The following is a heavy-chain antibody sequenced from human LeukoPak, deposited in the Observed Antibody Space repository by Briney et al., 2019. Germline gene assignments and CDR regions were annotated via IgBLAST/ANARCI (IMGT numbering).Heavy chain of an antibody. J-gene: IGHJ4*02. Sequence: GGSLRLSCAASGFTFSSYAMSWVRQAPGKGLEWVSAIRGSGGSTYYADSVKGRFTISRDNSKNTLYLQMNSLRAEDTAVYYCAKDIRYYDFWSGYYTADYWGQGTLVTVSS. D-gene: IGHD3-3*01. V-gene: IGHV3-23*01. CDR3: AKDIRYYDFWSGYYTADY. CDR1: GFTFSSYA. CDR2: IRGSGGST.